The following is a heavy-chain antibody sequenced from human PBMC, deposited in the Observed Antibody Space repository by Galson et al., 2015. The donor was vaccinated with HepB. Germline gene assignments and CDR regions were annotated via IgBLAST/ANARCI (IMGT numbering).Heavy chain of an antibody. CDR2: MNPNSGNT. V-gene: IGHV1-8*01. J-gene: IGHJ4*02. CDR1: GYTFTHYD. Sequence: SVKVSCKVSGYTFTHYDINWVRQATGQGLEWMGWMNPNSGNTNFARKFQGRLTMTRDTSINTAYMELSSLTSQDTAVYYCARSRGYNNNWCDYWGQGVLVTVST. CDR3: ARSRGYNNNWCDY. D-gene: IGHD1-14*01.